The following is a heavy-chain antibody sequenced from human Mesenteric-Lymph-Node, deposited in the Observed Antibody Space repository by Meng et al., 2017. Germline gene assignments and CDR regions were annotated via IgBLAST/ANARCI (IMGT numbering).Heavy chain of an antibody. CDR3: ARDPRPARSGGNDYYYYGMDV. Sequence: SETLSLTCTVYGGSFSDYHWSWIRQPPGKGLEWIGYIYDSGSTNYNPSLKSRVTISVDKSKNQSSLKLSSVTAADRAVYCCARDPRPARSGGNDYYYYGMDVWGQGTTVTVSS. J-gene: IGHJ6*02. D-gene: IGHD1-1*01. CDR2: IYDSGST. V-gene: IGHV4-59*12. CDR1: GGSFSDYH.